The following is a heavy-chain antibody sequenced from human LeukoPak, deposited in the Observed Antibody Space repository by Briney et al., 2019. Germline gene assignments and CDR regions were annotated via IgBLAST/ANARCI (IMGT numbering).Heavy chain of an antibody. CDR3: ARDLRGKRDEYSSSLRY. D-gene: IGHD6-6*01. V-gene: IGHV3-21*01. Sequence: PGGSLRLSCAASGFTFSSYSMNWVRQAPGKGLEWVSSISSSNSYIYYADSVKGRFTISRDNAKISLYLQMNSLRAEDTAVYYCARDLRGKRDEYSSSLRYWGQGTLVTVSS. J-gene: IGHJ4*02. CDR2: ISSSNSYI. CDR1: GFTFSSYS.